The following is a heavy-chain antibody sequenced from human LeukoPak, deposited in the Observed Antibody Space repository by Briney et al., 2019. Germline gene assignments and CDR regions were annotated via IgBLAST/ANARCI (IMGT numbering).Heavy chain of an antibody. D-gene: IGHD3-10*02. CDR2: INNDGSST. Sequence: GGSLRLSCGASGFTFSSYWMHWVRQAPGKGLVWVSRINNDGSSTSYADSVQGRFTISRDNAKNTLYLQMNSLRAEDTAVYYCAELGITMIGGVWGKGTTVTISS. CDR3: AELGITMIGGV. J-gene: IGHJ6*04. V-gene: IGHV3-74*01. CDR1: GFTFSSYW.